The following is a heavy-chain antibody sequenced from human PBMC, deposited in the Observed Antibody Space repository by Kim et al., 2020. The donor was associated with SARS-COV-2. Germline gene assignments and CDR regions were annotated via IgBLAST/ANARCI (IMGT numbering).Heavy chain of an antibody. Sequence: SETLSLTCAVYGGSFSGYYWSWIRQPPGKGLEWIGEINHSGSTNYNPSLKSRVTISVDTSKNQFSLKLSSVTAADTAVYYCARGGHNVLRFLEWLTPFDYWGQGTLVTVSS. CDR3: ARGGHNVLRFLEWLTPFDY. V-gene: IGHV4-34*01. D-gene: IGHD3-3*01. CDR2: INHSGST. J-gene: IGHJ4*02. CDR1: GGSFSGYY.